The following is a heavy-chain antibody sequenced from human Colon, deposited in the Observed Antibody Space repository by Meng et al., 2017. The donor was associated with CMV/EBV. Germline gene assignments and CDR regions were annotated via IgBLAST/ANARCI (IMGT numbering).Heavy chain of an antibody. CDR2: ISNSGYTV. CDR3: ARTNYFDTTGYYSDDY. D-gene: IGHD3-9*01. Sequence: GESLKISCTTSGFSFSDYYMSWIRQAPGKGLEWLSHISNSGYTVYYADSVKGRFTISRDNAKSTLYLEMNHLRADDTAVYYCARTNYFDTTGYYSDDYWGQGTLVTVSS. V-gene: IGHV3-11*01. CDR1: GFSFSDYY. J-gene: IGHJ4*02.